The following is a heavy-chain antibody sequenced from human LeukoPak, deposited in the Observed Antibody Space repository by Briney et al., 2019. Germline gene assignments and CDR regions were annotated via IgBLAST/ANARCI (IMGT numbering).Heavy chain of an antibody. J-gene: IGHJ4*02. CDR1: GGSFSGYY. CDR2: INHSGST. V-gene: IGHV4-34*01. CDR3: ARVSSGYSYGYRSYYFDY. D-gene: IGHD5-18*01. Sequence: SETLSLTCAAYGGSFSGYYRSWIRQPPGKGLEWIGEINHSGSTNYNPSLKSRVTISVDTSKNQFSLKLSSVTAADTAVYYCARVSSGYSYGYRSYYFDYWGQGTLVTVSS.